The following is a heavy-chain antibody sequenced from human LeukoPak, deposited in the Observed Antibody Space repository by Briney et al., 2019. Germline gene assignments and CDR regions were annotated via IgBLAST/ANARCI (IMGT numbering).Heavy chain of an antibody. CDR2: ISWNSLRI. J-gene: IGHJ4*02. D-gene: IGHD3-16*02. CDR1: GFTFSSYA. CDR3: AKEGRLYDFDY. Sequence: PGGSLRLSCAASGFTFSSYAMSWVRQAPGKGLEWVSGISWNSLRIDYADSVKGRFSISRDNAKNSLYLQMNSLTADDTALYYCAKEGRLYDFDYWGQGTLVTVSS. V-gene: IGHV3-9*01.